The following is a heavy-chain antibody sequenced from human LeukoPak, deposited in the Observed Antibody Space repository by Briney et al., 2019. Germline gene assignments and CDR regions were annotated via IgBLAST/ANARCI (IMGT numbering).Heavy chain of an antibody. CDR3: ARESCSSTSCFSFDY. Sequence: PGGSLRLSCAASGFTVSSNYMSWVRQAPGKGLEWVSVIYSGGSTSYADSVKGRFTISRDNSKNTLYLQMNSLRAEDTAVYYCARESCSSTSCFSFDYWGQGTLVTVSS. D-gene: IGHD2-2*01. V-gene: IGHV3-66*02. J-gene: IGHJ4*02. CDR2: IYSGGST. CDR1: GFTVSSNY.